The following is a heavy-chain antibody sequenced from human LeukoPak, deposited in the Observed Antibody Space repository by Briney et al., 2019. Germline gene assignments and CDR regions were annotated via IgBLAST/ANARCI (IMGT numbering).Heavy chain of an antibody. CDR1: GFTFSSYG. CDR3: ARGRSSGYYLDY. V-gene: IGHV3-33*01. CDR2: IWYDGSNK. J-gene: IGHJ4*02. D-gene: IGHD3-22*01. Sequence: PGRSLKLSCAASGFTFSSYGMHWVRQAPGKGLEWVAVIWYDGSNKYYADSVKGRFTISRDNSKNTLYLQMNSLRAEDTAVYYCARGRSSGYYLDYWGQGTLVTVSS.